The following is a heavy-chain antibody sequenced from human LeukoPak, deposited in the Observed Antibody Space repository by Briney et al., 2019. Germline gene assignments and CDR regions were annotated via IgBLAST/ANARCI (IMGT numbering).Heavy chain of an antibody. J-gene: IGHJ6*03. V-gene: IGHV3-48*01. CDR1: GFTFSRYS. CDR3: ARDPSSWYCYDRAV. Sequence: PGGSLRLSCAASGFTFSRYSMNWVRQAPGRGLEWVSYISSSSSTIYYADSVKGRFTISRDNAKNSLYLQMNSLRAEVTAVYYCARDPSSWYCYDRAVWGKGTTVTVSS. CDR2: ISSSSSTI. D-gene: IGHD6-13*01.